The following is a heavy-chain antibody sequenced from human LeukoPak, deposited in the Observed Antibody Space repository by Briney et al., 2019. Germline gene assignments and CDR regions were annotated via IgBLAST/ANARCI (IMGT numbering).Heavy chain of an antibody. D-gene: IGHD3-3*01. CDR2: INHSGSS. CDR1: GGSFSGYY. J-gene: IGHJ4*02. Sequence: SETLSLTCAVYGGSFSGYYWSWIRQPPGKGMEWIGEINHSGSSNYNPSLKSRVTISVDTSKNQFSLKLSSVTAADTAVYYCARGSDFWSGYFDYWGQGTLVTVSS. V-gene: IGHV4-34*01. CDR3: ARGSDFWSGYFDY.